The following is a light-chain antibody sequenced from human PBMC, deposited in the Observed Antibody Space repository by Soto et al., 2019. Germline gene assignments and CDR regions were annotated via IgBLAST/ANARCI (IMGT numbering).Light chain of an antibody. CDR1: QSVHSRS. CDR3: EHYERGFS. V-gene: IGKV3-20*01. J-gene: IGKJ3*01. Sequence: ASQSVHSRSLAWYQQKPGQAPRLLIYDASSRSTGIPDKFSGSGSATDFILTIRTIEPEDAAVNYWEHYERGFSYGPGNKGDIK. CDR2: DAS.